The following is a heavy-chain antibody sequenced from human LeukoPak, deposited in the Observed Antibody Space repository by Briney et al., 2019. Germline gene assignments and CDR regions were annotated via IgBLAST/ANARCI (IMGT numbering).Heavy chain of an antibody. CDR3: ATRNY. CDR1: GFTVGNNY. V-gene: IGHV3-53*01. J-gene: IGHJ4*02. CDR2: IYSGGAT. Sequence: GGSLRLSCAASGFTVGNNYMSWVRQAPGKGLEWVSLIYSGGATFYAGSVKDRFTISRDNSKNTLYLQMNSLRADDTAVYYCATRNYWGQGTLVTVSS.